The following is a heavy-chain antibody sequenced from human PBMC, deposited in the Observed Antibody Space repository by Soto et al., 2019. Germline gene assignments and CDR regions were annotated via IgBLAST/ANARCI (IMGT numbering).Heavy chain of an antibody. D-gene: IGHD3-16*01. CDR3: MITFGGALLYMDV. Sequence: GGSLRLSCAASGFTFSDYYMSWIRQAPGKGLEWVSYISSSGSTIYYADSVKGRFTISRDNAKNSLYLQMNRLRAEDTAVYFCMITFGGALLYMDVWGKGTTVTVSS. CDR1: GFTFSDYY. CDR2: ISSSGSTI. V-gene: IGHV3-11*01. J-gene: IGHJ6*03.